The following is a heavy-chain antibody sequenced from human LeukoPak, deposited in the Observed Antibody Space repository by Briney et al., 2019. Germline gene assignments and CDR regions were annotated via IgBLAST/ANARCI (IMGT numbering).Heavy chain of an antibody. CDR1: GFTFSTYG. CDR2: ISYDGSNK. V-gene: IGHV3-30*03. Sequence: GGSLRLSCAASGFTFSTYGMNWVRQAPGKGLEWVAVISYDGSNKYYADSVKSRFTISRDNSKNTLYLQMSSLSAEDTAVYYCARTTTPHYYGSGSYALGYWGQGTLVTVPS. D-gene: IGHD3-10*01. J-gene: IGHJ4*02. CDR3: ARTTTPHYYGSGSYALGY.